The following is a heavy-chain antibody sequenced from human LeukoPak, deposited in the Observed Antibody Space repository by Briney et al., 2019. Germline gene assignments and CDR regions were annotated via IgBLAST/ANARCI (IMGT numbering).Heavy chain of an antibody. CDR2: ISGYNGYT. CDR3: ARVSPHRKMSYGNQNWFDT. J-gene: IGHJ5*02. CDR1: GYIFSNFG. D-gene: IGHD3-16*01. V-gene: IGHV1-18*01. Sequence: ASVKVSCRASGYIFSNFGINWVRQAPGQGLEWMGWISGYNGYTKYAQKLQGRVTMTTDTSTSTAHMELRSLRSDDTAVYYCARVSPHRKMSYGNQNWFDTWGQGTLVTVSS.